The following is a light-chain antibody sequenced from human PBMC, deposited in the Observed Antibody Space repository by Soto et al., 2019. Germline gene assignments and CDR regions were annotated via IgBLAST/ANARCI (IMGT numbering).Light chain of an antibody. Sequence: QSVLTQPPSASGTPGQRVAISCSGGNSNIGTNHVNWYQQLPGTAPKLLIYGNNQRPSGVPERFSGSRSGTSASLAISGLQSEDEADYYCVAWDDSLNGHVVFGGGTQLTVL. V-gene: IGLV1-44*01. J-gene: IGLJ2*01. CDR3: VAWDDSLNGHVV. CDR2: GNN. CDR1: NSNIGTNH.